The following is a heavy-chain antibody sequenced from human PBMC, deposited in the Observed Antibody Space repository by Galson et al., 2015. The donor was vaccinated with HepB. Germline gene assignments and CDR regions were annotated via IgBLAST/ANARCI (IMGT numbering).Heavy chain of an antibody. CDR2: ISYDGSNK. CDR1: GFTFSSYA. CDR3: ARRYCSGGSCYLSDDAFDI. V-gene: IGHV3-30*04. J-gene: IGHJ3*02. D-gene: IGHD2-15*01. Sequence: SLRLSCAASGFTFSSYAMHWVRQAPGKGLEWVAVISYDGSNKYYADSVKGRFTISRDNSKNTLYLQMNSLRAEDTAVYYCARRYCSGGSCYLSDDAFDIWGQGTMVTVSS.